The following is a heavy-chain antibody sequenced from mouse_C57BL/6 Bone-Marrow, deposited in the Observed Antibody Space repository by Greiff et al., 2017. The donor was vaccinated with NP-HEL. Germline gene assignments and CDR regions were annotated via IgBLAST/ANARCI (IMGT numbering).Heavy chain of an antibody. CDR2: ISSGGSYT. D-gene: IGHD2-5*01. J-gene: IGHJ3*01. Sequence: EVQRVESGGDLVKPGGSLKLSCAASGFTFSSYGMSWVRQTPDKRLEWVATISSGGSYTYYPDSVKGRFTISRDNAKNTLYLQMSSLKSEDTAMYYCARRGDYSNYGFAYWGQGTLVTVSA. V-gene: IGHV5-6*01. CDR1: GFTFSSYG. CDR3: ARRGDYSNYGFAY.